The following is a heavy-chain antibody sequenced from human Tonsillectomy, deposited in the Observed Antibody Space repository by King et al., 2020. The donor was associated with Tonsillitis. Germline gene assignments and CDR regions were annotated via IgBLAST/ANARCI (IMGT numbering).Heavy chain of an antibody. Sequence: VQLVQSGGGLVQPGGSLRLSCAVSGFTFSNYWMSWVRQAPGKGLEWVANTKQDGSEKYYVDSVKGRFTISRDNAKNSLYLQMNSLRAEDTAVYYCARDQRGYYDSSGYCSDWHFDLWGRGTLVTVSS. J-gene: IGHJ2*01. CDR2: TKQDGSEK. CDR3: ARDQRGYYDSSGYCSDWHFDL. D-gene: IGHD3-22*01. V-gene: IGHV3-7*01. CDR1: GFTFSNYW.